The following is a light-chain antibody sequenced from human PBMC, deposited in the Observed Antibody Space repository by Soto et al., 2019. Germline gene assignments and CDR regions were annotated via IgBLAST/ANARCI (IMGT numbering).Light chain of an antibody. CDR3: HQYNNWPPHT. J-gene: IGKJ2*01. V-gene: IGKV3-15*01. Sequence: VLTQSPATLSVSPGDRATLSCRASQSVGNNLAWYQQKPGQAPRLLIYGASSGATGLPARFSASGSGTEFTLTISSLQSEDFAVYYCHQYNNWPPHTFGQGTKLEI. CDR1: QSVGNN. CDR2: GAS.